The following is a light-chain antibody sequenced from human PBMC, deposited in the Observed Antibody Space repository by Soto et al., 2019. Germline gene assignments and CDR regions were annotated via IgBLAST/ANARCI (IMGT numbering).Light chain of an antibody. CDR2: GAS. V-gene: IGKV3-20*01. J-gene: IGKJ1*01. CDR1: QSVSSSF. CDR3: QQYGSSQT. Sequence: EIVLTQSPGTLSLSPGERATLSCRASQSVSSSFLAWYQQKVGQAPRLLIYGASSRATGIPDRFSGSGSGTDFTLTISRLEPEDFAVYYCQQYGSSQTFGQGTKVDIK.